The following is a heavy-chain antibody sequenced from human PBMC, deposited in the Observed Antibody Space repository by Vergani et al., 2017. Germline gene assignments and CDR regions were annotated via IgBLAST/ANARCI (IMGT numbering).Heavy chain of an antibody. CDR2: ISSSSSYI. CDR3: ASQIDYGSGKSWVAINWFDP. V-gene: IGHV3-21*01. CDR1: GFTFSSYS. Sequence: EVQLVESGGGLIQPGGSLRLSCAASGFTFSSYSMNWVRQAPGKGLEWVSSISSSSSYIYYADSVKGRFTISRDNAKNSLYLQMNSLRAEDTAVYYCASQIDYGSGKSWVAINWFDPWGQGTLVTVSS. D-gene: IGHD3-10*01. J-gene: IGHJ5*02.